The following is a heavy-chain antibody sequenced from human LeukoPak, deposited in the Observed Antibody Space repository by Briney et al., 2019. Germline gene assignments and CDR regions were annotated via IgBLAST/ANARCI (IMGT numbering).Heavy chain of an antibody. V-gene: IGHV3-7*03. CDR3: ARVGGYDSGPFDY. Sequence: GGSLRLSCAASGFTFSSYWMSWVRQAPGKGLEWVANIKQDGSEKYYVDSVKGRFTISRDNAKNSLYLQMNSLRAEDTAVYYCARVGGYDSGPFDYWGQGTLVTVFS. D-gene: IGHD5-12*01. J-gene: IGHJ4*02. CDR2: IKQDGSEK. CDR1: GFTFSSYW.